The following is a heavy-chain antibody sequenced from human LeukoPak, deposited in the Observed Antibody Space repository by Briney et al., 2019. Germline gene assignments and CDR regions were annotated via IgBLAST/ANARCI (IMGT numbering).Heavy chain of an antibody. CDR1: GFTFSSYA. Sequence: PGASLRLSCAASGFTFSSYAISWVRQAPGKGLEWVSAISGSGGSTYYADSVKGRFAISRDNSKNTLYLQMNSLRAEDTAVYYCATRRGVGASGNDYWGQGTLVTVSS. J-gene: IGHJ4*02. V-gene: IGHV3-23*01. D-gene: IGHD1-26*01. CDR2: ISGSGGST. CDR3: ATRRGVGASGNDY.